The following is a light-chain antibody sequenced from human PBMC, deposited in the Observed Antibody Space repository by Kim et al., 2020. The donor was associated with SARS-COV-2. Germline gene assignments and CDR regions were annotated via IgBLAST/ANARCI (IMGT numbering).Light chain of an antibody. Sequence: EIVLTQSPATLSLSPGERATLSCRASQSVSSYLAWYQQKPGQAPRLLIYDASNRATGIPARFSGSGSGTDFTLTISSLEPEDCAVYYCQQRSSWWTFGQGTKVDIK. J-gene: IGKJ1*01. CDR3: QQRSSWWT. V-gene: IGKV3-11*01. CDR1: QSVSSY. CDR2: DAS.